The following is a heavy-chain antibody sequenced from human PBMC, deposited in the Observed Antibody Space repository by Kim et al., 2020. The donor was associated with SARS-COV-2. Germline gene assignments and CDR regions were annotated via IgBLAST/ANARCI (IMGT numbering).Heavy chain of an antibody. CDR3: ATTSGGQWLRRWGRAAFDI. Sequence: SETLSLTCAVYGGSFSGYYWSWIRQPPGKGLEWIGEINHSGSTNYNPSLKSRVTISVDTSKNQFSLKLSSVTAADTAVYYCATTSGGQWLRRWGRAAFDIWGQGTMVTVSS. CDR2: INHSGST. D-gene: IGHD5-12*01. V-gene: IGHV4-34*01. J-gene: IGHJ3*02. CDR1: GGSFSGYY.